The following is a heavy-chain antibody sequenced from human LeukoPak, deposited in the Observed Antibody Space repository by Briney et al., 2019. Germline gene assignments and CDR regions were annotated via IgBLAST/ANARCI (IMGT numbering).Heavy chain of an antibody. J-gene: IGHJ3*02. V-gene: IGHV3-23*01. CDR2: ISGSGGST. Sequence: GGSLTLSCAASGFTFSSYGMSWVRQAPGKGLEGVSGISGSGGSTYYADSVKGRFTISRDNSKNTQYLQMNSLRAEDTAVYYCAKDVVAATLTWAFDIWGQGTMVTVSS. CDR3: AKDVVAATLTWAFDI. D-gene: IGHD2-15*01. CDR1: GFTFSSYG.